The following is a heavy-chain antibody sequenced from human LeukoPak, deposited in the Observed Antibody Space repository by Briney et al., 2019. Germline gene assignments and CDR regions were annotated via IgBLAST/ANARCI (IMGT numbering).Heavy chain of an antibody. CDR1: GGTFSSYA. CDR2: IIPIFGTA. D-gene: IGHD6-6*01. J-gene: IGHJ4*02. Sequence: SVKVSCKASGGTFSSYAISWVRQAPGQGLEWMGGIIPIFGTANYAQKFQGRVTITADKSTSTAYMELRSLRSEDTAVYYCASNAWYSSSYKLDYWGQGTLVTVSS. V-gene: IGHV1-69*06. CDR3: ASNAWYSSSYKLDY.